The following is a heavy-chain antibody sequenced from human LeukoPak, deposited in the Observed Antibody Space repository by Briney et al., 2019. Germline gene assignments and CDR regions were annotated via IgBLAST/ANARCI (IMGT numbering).Heavy chain of an antibody. J-gene: IGHJ4*02. Sequence: SETLSLTCTVSGGSISSYYWSWIRQPPGKGLEWIGYIYYSGSTNYNPSLKSRVTISVDTSKNQFSLKLSSVTAADTAVYYCARWPGAGRGYSGYRGPFDYWGQGTLVTVSS. CDR1: GGSISSYY. CDR3: ARWPGAGRGYSGYRGPFDY. D-gene: IGHD5-12*01. CDR2: IYYSGST. V-gene: IGHV4-59*12.